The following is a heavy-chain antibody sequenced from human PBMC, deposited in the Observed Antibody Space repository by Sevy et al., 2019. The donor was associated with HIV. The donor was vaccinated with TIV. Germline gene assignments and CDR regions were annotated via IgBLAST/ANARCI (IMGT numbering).Heavy chain of an antibody. J-gene: IGHJ3*02. V-gene: IGHV3-23*01. CDR2: ISGSGGST. Sequence: GGSLRLSCAASGFTFSSYDMSWVRQAPGKGLEWVSGISGSGGSTYYADSVKGRFTISRDNSKNTLYLQMNSLRAEDTAVYYCAKDPLGVVVAPDAFDIWGQGTMVTVSS. D-gene: IGHD2-15*01. CDR1: GFTFSSYD. CDR3: AKDPLGVVVAPDAFDI.